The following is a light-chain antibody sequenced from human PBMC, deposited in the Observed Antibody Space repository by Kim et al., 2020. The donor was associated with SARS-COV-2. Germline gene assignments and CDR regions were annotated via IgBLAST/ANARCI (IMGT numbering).Light chain of an antibody. V-gene: IGLV9-49*01. CDR1: SGYSNYK. CDR3: GADHGSGSNFPFGV. Sequence: QLVLTQPPSASASLGASVTLTCTLSSGYSNYKVDWYQQRPGKGPRFVMRVGTGGIVGSKGDGIPDRFSVLGSGLNRYLTIKNIQEEDESDYHCGADHGSGSNFPFGVFGGGTQLTVL. CDR2: VGTGGIVG. J-gene: IGLJ3*02.